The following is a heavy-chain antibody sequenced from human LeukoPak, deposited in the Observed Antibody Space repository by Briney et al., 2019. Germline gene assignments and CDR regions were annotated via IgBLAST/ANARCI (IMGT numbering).Heavy chain of an antibody. CDR3: ARVKYSGYDLDI. CDR1: GYTFTSYG. J-gene: IGHJ3*02. V-gene: IGHV1-2*02. D-gene: IGHD5-12*01. Sequence: GASVKVSCKASGYTFTSYGISWVRQAPGQGLEWMGWINPNSGGTNYAQKFQGRVTMTRDTSISTAYMELSRLRSDDTAVYYCARVKYSGYDLDIWGQGTMVTVSS. CDR2: INPNSGGT.